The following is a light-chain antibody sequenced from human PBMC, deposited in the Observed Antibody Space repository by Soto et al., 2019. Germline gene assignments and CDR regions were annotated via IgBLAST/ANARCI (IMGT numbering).Light chain of an antibody. Sequence: DIQMTQSPSSVSASVGDRVTSTCRASQAISTWLAWYQQKPGKAPQLLIYAASNLQTGVPSRFSGSGSGTDFTLTISSLQPEDFATDYCQPGNSFPRTCGQGTKVEIK. CDR1: QAISTW. CDR2: AAS. CDR3: QPGNSFPRT. J-gene: IGKJ1*01. V-gene: IGKV1D-12*01.